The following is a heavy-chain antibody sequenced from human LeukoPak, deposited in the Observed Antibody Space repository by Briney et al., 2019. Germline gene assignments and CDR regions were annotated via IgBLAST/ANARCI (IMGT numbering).Heavy chain of an antibody. D-gene: IGHD4-17*01. CDR2: INPSAGST. CDR3: ARDNPDKTTANCFDP. CDR1: GYTFTSYY. V-gene: IGHV1-46*03. J-gene: IGHJ5*02. Sequence: ASVKVSCKASGYTFTSYYMHWVRPAPRQGLEWMGIINPSAGSTSNAHKFQGRVTMNRDTSTSTVYMELSSLRSEDTAVYYCARDNPDKTTANCFDPWGQGTLVTVSS.